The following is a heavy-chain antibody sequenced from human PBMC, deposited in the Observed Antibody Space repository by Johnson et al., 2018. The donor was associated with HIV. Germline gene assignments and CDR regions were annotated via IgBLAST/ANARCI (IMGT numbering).Heavy chain of an antibody. D-gene: IGHD3-16*01. V-gene: IGHV3-15*02. CDR3: TRGVSSEGGSV. CDR1: GFTFSHAW. J-gene: IGHJ3*01. CDR2: IKREADGGTR. Sequence: VESGGALVKPGGSLRLSCVASGFTFSHAWMSWVRQAPGKGLEWVGRIKREADGGTRDYAAPVKGRFTISRDDSKNTLFLQMNSLKTDDTAIYYCTRGVSSEGGSVWGHGTVVTVSS.